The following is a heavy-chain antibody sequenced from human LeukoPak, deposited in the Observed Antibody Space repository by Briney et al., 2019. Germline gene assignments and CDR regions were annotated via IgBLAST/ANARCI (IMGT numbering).Heavy chain of an antibody. CDR3: AKHGSGSLFYFDY. CDR2: ISGSGGST. CDR1: GFTFSSYA. D-gene: IGHD3-10*01. Sequence: GGSLRLSCAASGFTFSSYAMSWVRQAPGKGLEWVSAISGSGGSTYYADSVKGRFTISRDNSKNTPYLQMNSLGAEDTAVYYCAKHGSGSLFYFDYWGQRTLVTVSS. V-gene: IGHV3-23*01. J-gene: IGHJ4*02.